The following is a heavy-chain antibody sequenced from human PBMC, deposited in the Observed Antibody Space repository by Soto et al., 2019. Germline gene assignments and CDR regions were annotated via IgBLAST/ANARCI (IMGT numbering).Heavy chain of an antibody. J-gene: IGHJ4*02. Sequence: GGSLRLSCATPGFDFSNTWIHWVRQVPGQGLVWVSRINSDGSSIIYADSVKGRFTLSRDNAKNTVHLQMSSLRVEDTAVYYCAKDWYHTIASWGQGIRVTVSS. V-gene: IGHV3-74*01. CDR3: AKDWYHTIAS. D-gene: IGHD1-20*01. CDR1: GFDFSNTW. CDR2: INSDGSSI.